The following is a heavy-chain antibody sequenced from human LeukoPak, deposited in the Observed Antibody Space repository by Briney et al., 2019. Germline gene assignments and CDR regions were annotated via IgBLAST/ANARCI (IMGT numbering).Heavy chain of an antibody. J-gene: IGHJ4*02. CDR2: INHSGST. CDR1: GGSFSGYY. V-gene: IGHV4-34*01. Sequence: PSETLSLTCAVYGGSFSGYYWSWIRQPPGKGLEWIGEINHSGSTNYNPSLKSRVTISVDTSKNQFSLKLSSVTAADTAVYYCARHVSYSPHYDSSGYYFDYWGQGTLVTVSS. D-gene: IGHD3-22*01. CDR3: ARHVSYSPHYDSSGYYFDY.